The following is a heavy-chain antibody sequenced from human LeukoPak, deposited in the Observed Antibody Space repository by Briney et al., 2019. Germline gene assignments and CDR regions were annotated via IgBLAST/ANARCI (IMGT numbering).Heavy chain of an antibody. CDR3: VKEYHSRGYGANFDY. J-gene: IGHJ4*02. Sequence: GGSLRLSCAASKFTFSNFGMQWVRQAPAKGLEWVAVVSSSGGTQYYADSVKGRFTISRDNSRNTMYLQMNSLKTEDTAVYYCVKEYHSRGYGANFDYWGQGTLVTVSS. CDR2: VSSSGGTQ. CDR1: KFTFSNFG. D-gene: IGHD5-18*01. V-gene: IGHV3-30*18.